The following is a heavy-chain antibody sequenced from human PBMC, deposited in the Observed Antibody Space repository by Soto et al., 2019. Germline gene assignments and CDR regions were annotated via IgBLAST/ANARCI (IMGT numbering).Heavy chain of an antibody. CDR2: ISSGSSTI. V-gene: IGHV3-48*02. CDR3: ARDRYGDYEIDY. D-gene: IGHD4-17*01. J-gene: IGHJ4*02. Sequence: GGSLRLSGAASGVTFSSYSMNWVRQAPGKGLEWVSYISSGSSTIYYADSVKGRFTISRDHAKNSLYLQMNSLRDEDTAVYYCARDRYGDYEIDYWGQRTLVTVSS. CDR1: GVTFSSYS.